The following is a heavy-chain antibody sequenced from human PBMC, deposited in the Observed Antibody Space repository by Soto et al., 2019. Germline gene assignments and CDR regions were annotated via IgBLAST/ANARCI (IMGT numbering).Heavy chain of an antibody. V-gene: IGHV4-34*01. J-gene: IGHJ6*02. CDR3: ASALGYCSSTSCSHYYYYGMDV. Sequence: ASETLSPTCAVYGGSFSGYYWSWIRQPPGRGPEWIGEINHSGSTNYNPSLKSRVTISVDTSKNQFSLKLSSVTAADTAVYYCASALGYCSSTSCSHYYYYGMDVWGQGTTVTVSS. D-gene: IGHD2-2*01. CDR2: INHSGST. CDR1: GGSFSGYY.